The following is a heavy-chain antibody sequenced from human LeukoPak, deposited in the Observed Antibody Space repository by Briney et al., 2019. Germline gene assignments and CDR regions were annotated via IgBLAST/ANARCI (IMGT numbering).Heavy chain of an antibody. D-gene: IGHD4-17*01. J-gene: IGHJ4*02. CDR3: ARDGTPVTTDY. CDR1: GFTFSSYS. Sequence: GGSLRLSCAASGFTFSSYSMNWVRQAPGKGLEWVSSISSSSSYIYYADSVKGRFTISRDNAKNSLYLQMDSLRAEDTAVYYCARDGTPVTTDYWGQGTLVTVSS. CDR2: ISSSSSYI. V-gene: IGHV3-21*01.